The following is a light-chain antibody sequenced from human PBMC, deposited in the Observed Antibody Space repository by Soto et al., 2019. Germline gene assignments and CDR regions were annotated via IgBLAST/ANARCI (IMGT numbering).Light chain of an antibody. J-gene: IGKJ4*01. CDR2: GAS. V-gene: IGKV3-20*01. CDR1: QSVGGSF. CDR3: QQYNSPLT. Sequence: IVMKQSPATLSLFPGERPTLSFRASQSVGGSFLAWYQQRPGQAPRLLSYGASNRATGIPDRFSGSGSGTDFTLTISRLDPEDFAVYYCQQYNSPLTFGGGTKVDI.